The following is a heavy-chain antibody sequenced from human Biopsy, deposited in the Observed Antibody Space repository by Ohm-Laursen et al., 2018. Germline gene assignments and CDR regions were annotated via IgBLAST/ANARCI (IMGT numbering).Heavy chain of an antibody. V-gene: IGHV4-59*11. Sequence: SDTLSLTCTVSGGSSTGHYWSWIRQPPGKGLEWIGHISCTGYTSYNASLKSRVTISVDTSRNHFSLRLSSLTAADTAVYYCARGSNDSGGLYFPRWGQGTLLTVSS. CDR2: ISCTGYT. CDR1: GGSSTGHY. J-gene: IGHJ4*02. CDR3: ARGSNDSGGLYFPR. D-gene: IGHD4-23*01.